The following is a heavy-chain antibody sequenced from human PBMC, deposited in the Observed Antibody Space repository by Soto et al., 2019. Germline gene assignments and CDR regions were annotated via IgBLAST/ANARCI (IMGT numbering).Heavy chain of an antibody. CDR1: GGSVNGYY. J-gene: IGHJ5*02. CDR3: ATRITVFGLLIPPFDP. Sequence: PSGTLSLPCAVYGGSVNGYYWNWVRQPPGKGLEWIGEINHTGGTHYNPSLKSRVTMSVDTSKNQFSLRLSSVTAADTAIYYCATRITVFGLLIPPFDPWGQGTQVTVSS. D-gene: IGHD3-3*01. CDR2: INHTGGT. V-gene: IGHV4-34*01.